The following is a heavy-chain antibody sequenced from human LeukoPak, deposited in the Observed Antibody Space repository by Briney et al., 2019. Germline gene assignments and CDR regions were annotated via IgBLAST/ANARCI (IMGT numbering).Heavy chain of an antibody. J-gene: IGHJ4*02. Sequence: TGGSLRLSCAASGFTVGYNYMTWVRQAPGKGLEWVAAIYNSGSTYYADSVKGRFTISRDNSKNTMYLQMNSLRAEDTAVYYCAKDLGAVAGEFDYWGQGTLVTVSS. V-gene: IGHV3-53*01. CDR3: AKDLGAVAGEFDY. CDR1: GFTVGYNY. D-gene: IGHD6-19*01. CDR2: IYNSGST.